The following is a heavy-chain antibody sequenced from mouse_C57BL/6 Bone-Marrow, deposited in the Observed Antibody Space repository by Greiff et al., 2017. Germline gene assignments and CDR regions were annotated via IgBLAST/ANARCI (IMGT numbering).Heavy chain of an antibody. D-gene: IGHD4-1*01. Sequence: EVKLVESGGGLVQPGGSMKLSCVASGFTFSNYWMNWVRQSPEKGLEWVAQIRLKSDNYATHYAESVKGRFTISRDDSKSSVYLQMNNLRAEDTGIYYCTGKLGRGSYFDYWGQGTTLTVSS. CDR1: GFTFSNYW. J-gene: IGHJ2*01. CDR3: TGKLGRGSYFDY. V-gene: IGHV6-3*01. CDR2: IRLKSDNYAT.